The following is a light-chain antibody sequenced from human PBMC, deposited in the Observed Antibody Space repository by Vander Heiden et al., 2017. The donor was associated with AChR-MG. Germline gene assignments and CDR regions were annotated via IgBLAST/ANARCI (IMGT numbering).Light chain of an antibody. CDR3: SSYTSSSTRV. CDR1: SSDVGGYNY. J-gene: IGLJ1*01. Sequence: QSALTQPASVSGSPGQSITSPCTGTSSDVGGYNYVSCYQQHPGKAPKLMIYDVSKRPAGVSNRFSGSKSGNTASLTISGLQAEDDADYYCSSYTSSSTRVFGTGTKVTVL. V-gene: IGLV2-14*01. CDR2: DVS.